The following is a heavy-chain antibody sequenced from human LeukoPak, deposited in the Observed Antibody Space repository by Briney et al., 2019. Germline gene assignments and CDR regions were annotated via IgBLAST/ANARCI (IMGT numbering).Heavy chain of an antibody. CDR1: GYTFTSYG. V-gene: IGHV1-18*01. CDR3: ARAVARLEKSYYYYMDV. J-gene: IGHJ6*03. Sequence: GASVKVSCKASGYTFTSYGISWVRQAPGQGGEGMGWISAYNGNTNYAQKLQGRVTMTTDTSTSTAYMELRSLRSDDTAVYYCARAVARLEKSYYYYMDVWGKGTTVTVSS. CDR2: ISAYNGNT. D-gene: IGHD3-16*01.